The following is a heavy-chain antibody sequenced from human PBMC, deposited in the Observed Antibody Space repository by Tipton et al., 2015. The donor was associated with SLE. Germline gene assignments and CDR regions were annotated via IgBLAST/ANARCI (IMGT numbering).Heavy chain of an antibody. CDR1: GGSISSHY. V-gene: IGHV4-59*11. CDR3: ARELREDGDAHFDY. J-gene: IGHJ4*02. D-gene: IGHD4-17*01. CDR2: IYYSGST. Sequence: TLSLTCTVSGGSISSHYWSWIRQPPGKGLEWIGYIYYSGSTNYNPSLKSRVTISVDTSKNQFSLKLSSVTAADTAVYYCARELREDGDAHFDYWGQGTLVTVSS.